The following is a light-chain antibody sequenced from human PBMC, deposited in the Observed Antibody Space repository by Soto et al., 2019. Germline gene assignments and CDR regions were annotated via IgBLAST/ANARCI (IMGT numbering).Light chain of an antibody. CDR2: GNS. CDR1: SSNIGAGYD. J-gene: IGLJ1*01. Sequence: QSALTQPPSVSGAPGQRVTISCTGSSSNIGAGYDVHWYQQLPGTAPKLLIYGNSNRPSGVPDRFSGSKSGTSASLAITGLQAEDEADYYCQSYDSSLSGPYVFGTGXKVTVL. V-gene: IGLV1-40*01. CDR3: QSYDSSLSGPYV.